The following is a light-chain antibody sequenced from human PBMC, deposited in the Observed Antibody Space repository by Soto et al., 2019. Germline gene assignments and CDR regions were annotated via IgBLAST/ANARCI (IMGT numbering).Light chain of an antibody. CDR1: QSVSSSY. Sequence: PGTPSWAPGDPATLSSPASQSVSSSYLAWYQQKPGQAPRLLIFAASSRATGIPDRFSGSGSGTDFTLTISRLEPEDFGVYYCHQYGNSPWTSGHGTKVDI. V-gene: IGKV3-20*01. J-gene: IGKJ1*01. CDR3: HQYGNSPWT. CDR2: AAS.